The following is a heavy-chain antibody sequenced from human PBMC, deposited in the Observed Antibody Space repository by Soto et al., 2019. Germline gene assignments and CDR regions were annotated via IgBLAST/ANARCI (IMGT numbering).Heavy chain of an antibody. J-gene: IGHJ6*02. CDR2: IDSDGSST. CDR3: ARGTSEGYYDFWSGSIRSYYYYGMDV. V-gene: IGHV3-74*01. Sequence: GGSLRLSCAASGFTFSSYWMHWVRQAPGKGLVWVSRIDSDGSSTSYADSVKGRFTISRDNAKNTLYLQMNSLRAEDTAVYYCARGTSEGYYDFWSGSIRSYYYYGMDVWGQGTTVTVSS. CDR1: GFTFSSYW. D-gene: IGHD3-3*01.